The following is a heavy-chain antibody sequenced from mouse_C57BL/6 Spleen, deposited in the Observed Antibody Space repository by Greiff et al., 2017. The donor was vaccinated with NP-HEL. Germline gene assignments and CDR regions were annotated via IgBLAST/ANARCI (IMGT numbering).Heavy chain of an antibody. D-gene: IGHD2-1*01. CDR3: ARQSTMSYYFDY. Sequence: EVQLQQSGPELVKPGASVKMSCKASGYTFTDYNMHWVKQSHGKSLEWIGYINPNNGGTSYNQKFKGKATLTVNKSSSTAYMELRSLTSEDSAVYYCARQSTMSYYFDYWGQGTTLTVSS. CDR2: INPNNGGT. J-gene: IGHJ2*01. CDR1: GYTFTDYN. V-gene: IGHV1-22*01.